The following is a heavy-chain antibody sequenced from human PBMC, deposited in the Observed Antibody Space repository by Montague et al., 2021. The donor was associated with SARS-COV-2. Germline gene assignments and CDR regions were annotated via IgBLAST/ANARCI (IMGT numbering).Heavy chain of an antibody. J-gene: IGHJ4*02. D-gene: IGHD2-15*01. CDR1: GFTFSRYS. Sequence: SLSLSCAASGFTFSRYSMTLVRQAPGKVLDCVPSISIIISYFYYSDSLKGRFTISRTNAKNSLYLQMNSLSAEDTAVYYCARDGRHYWGQGTLVTVSS. V-gene: IGHV3-21*01. CDR2: ISIIISYF. CDR3: ARDGRHY.